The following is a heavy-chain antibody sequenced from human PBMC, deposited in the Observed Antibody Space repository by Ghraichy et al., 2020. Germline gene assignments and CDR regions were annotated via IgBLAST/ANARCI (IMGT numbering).Heavy chain of an antibody. Sequence: SQTLSLTFTVSGGSVSSGSYYWSWIRQPPGKGLEWIGYIYYSGSTNYNPSLKSRVTISVDTSKNQFSLKLSSVTAADTAVYYCARDSPYDYVWGSYRNTWGQGTLVTVSS. V-gene: IGHV4-61*01. D-gene: IGHD3-16*02. CDR1: GGSVSSGSYY. J-gene: IGHJ5*02. CDR3: ARDSPYDYVWGSYRNT. CDR2: IYYSGST.